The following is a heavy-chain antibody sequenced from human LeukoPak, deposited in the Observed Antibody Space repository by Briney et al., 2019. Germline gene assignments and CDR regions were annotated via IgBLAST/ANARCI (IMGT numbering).Heavy chain of an antibody. CDR3: ARHEPDAFLFDY. CDR2: IYYSGST. Sequence: SETLSLTCTVSGDSSTFSSYYWGCIRQPPGKGLEWIGTIYYSGSTYYNPSLKSRVTISVDTSKNQFSLNLSSVTAADTAVYYCARHEPDAFLFDYWGQGTLVTVSS. CDR1: GDSSTFSSYY. V-gene: IGHV4-39*01. D-gene: IGHD2/OR15-2a*01. J-gene: IGHJ4*02.